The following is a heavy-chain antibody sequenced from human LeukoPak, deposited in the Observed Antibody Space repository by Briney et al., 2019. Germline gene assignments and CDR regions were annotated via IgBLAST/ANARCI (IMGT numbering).Heavy chain of an antibody. D-gene: IGHD3-9*01. Sequence: SESLSLTCILSGGSITIYYGSWIRPPAGRGREWIGRTFTIGSTDYNPSLSSRATLSVDTSQTQFSLSLTSVTAAATALYFVPRGVNGYRSAWCFDLWGRGTLVSVSS. J-gene: IGHJ2*01. CDR1: GGSITIYY. CDR2: TFTIGST. CDR3: PRGVNGYRSAWCFDL. V-gene: IGHV4-4*07.